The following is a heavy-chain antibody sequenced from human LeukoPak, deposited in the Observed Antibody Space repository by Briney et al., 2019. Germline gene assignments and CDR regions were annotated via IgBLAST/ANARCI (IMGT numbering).Heavy chain of an antibody. V-gene: IGHV3-23*01. CDR1: GFTFDDYA. J-gene: IGHJ4*02. CDR2: ISGSGGST. Sequence: GGSLRLSCAASGFTFDDYAMSWVRQAPGKGLEWVSAISGSGGSTYYADSVKGRFTISRDNSKNTLYLQMNSLRAEDTAVYYCAKVFTAAAGDSPIDYWGQGTLVTVSS. D-gene: IGHD6-13*01. CDR3: AKVFTAAAGDSPIDY.